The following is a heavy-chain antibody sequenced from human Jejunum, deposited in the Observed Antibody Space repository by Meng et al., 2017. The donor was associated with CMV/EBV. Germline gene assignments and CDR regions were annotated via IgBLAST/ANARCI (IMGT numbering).Heavy chain of an antibody. CDR2: LIPVLNKA. CDR1: GGSFSTYT. J-gene: IGHJ4*02. V-gene: IGHV1-69*10. D-gene: IGHD2/OR15-2a*01. CDR3: ARGRGNQPLFDF. Sequence: VQLVQSGAEVTWPGSPVKVACQPSGGSFSTYTFSWVRQAPGQGLEWMGGLIPVLNKAKSAPRFQDRVTFTADETTTTAYMELSSLTFEDTAVYFCARGRGNQPLFDFWGQGTLVTSPQ.